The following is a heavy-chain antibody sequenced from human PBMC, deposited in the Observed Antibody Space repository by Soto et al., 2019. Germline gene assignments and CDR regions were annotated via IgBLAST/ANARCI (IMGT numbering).Heavy chain of an antibody. D-gene: IGHD3-3*01. CDR1: GYTFTSYG. V-gene: IGHV1-18*01. J-gene: IGHJ4*02. CDR3: ARVRFLEWLLYPDY. Sequence: QVQLVQSGAEVKKPGASVKVSCKASGYTFTSYGISGVRQAPGQGLELMGWIRAYNGNTNYAQKVQGRVTMTTDTSTSTADMELRSLRSDDTAVYDCARVRFLEWLLYPDYWGQGTLVTVSS. CDR2: IRAYNGNT.